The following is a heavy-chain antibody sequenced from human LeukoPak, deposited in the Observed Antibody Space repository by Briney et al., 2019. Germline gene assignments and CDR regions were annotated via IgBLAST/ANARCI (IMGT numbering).Heavy chain of an antibody. CDR1: GASINSGSNY. CDR2: INHSGST. J-gene: IGHJ4*02. Sequence: NPSETLSLTCRVSGASINSGSNYWSWIRQPPGKGLEWIGEINHSGSTNYNPSLKSRVTISVDTSKNQFSLKLSSVTAADTAVYYCASGSYYYFDYWGQGTLVTVSS. V-gene: IGHV4-39*07. CDR3: ASGSYYYFDY. D-gene: IGHD1-26*01.